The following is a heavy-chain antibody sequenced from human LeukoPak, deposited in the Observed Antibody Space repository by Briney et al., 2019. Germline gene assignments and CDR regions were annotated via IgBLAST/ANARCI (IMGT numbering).Heavy chain of an antibody. V-gene: IGHV4-59*01. CDR1: GGSISSYY. CDR3: ARGVVTIFGVVIPHWFDP. CDR2: IYYSGST. D-gene: IGHD3-3*01. J-gene: IGHJ5*02. Sequence: SETLSLTCTVSGGSISSYYWSWIRQPPGKGLEWIGYIYYSGSTNYNPSLKSRVTISVDTSKNQFSLKLSSVIAADTAVYYCARGVVTIFGVVIPHWFDPWGQGTLVTVSS.